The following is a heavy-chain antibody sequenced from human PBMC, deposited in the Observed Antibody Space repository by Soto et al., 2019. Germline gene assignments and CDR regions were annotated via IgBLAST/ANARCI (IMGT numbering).Heavy chain of an antibody. CDR1: GFTFSSYA. CDR2: ISTSGANT. Sequence: PGGSLRLSCAASGFTFSSYAMHWVRQAPGKGLEWVSGISTSGANTYYAGSVRGRFTISRDDSKNTLYLQMSSLRAEDTAVYYCARLDRGSLDYWGQGTLVTVSS. J-gene: IGHJ4*02. D-gene: IGHD6-25*01. CDR3: ARLDRGSLDY. V-gene: IGHV3-23*01.